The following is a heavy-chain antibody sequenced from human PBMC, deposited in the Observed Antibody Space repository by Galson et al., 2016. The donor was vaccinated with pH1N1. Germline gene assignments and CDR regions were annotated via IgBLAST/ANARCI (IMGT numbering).Heavy chain of an antibody. D-gene: IGHD6-13*01. J-gene: IGHJ4*01. CDR3: VTRRPTTAPGIIDY. Sequence: SLRLSCAASGLTFRNHVMSWVRQAPGKGLEWVAVITASADATFYAHSVNGRFTISRDNSRSTLSLQMNSLRVDDSAVYYCVTRRPTTAPGIIDYWGHGTLVTVS. V-gene: IGHV3-23*01. CDR2: ITASADAT. CDR1: GLTFRNHV.